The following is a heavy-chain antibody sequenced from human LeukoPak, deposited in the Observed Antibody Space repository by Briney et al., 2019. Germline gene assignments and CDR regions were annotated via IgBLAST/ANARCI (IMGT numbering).Heavy chain of an antibody. D-gene: IGHD1-26*01. Sequence: PGGSLRPSCAASGFTFSNYAMSWVRQAPGKGLKWVSAITGSGARTYYADSVKGRFTLSRDNSKNTLYLQMNSLRAEDTAVYYCAKEGALVGATTAPDYWGQGTLVTVSS. J-gene: IGHJ4*02. V-gene: IGHV3-23*01. CDR3: AKEGALVGATTAPDY. CDR2: ITGSGART. CDR1: GFTFSNYA.